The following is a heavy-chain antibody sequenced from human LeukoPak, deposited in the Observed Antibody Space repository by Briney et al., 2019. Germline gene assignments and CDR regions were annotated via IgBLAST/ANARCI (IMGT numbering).Heavy chain of an antibody. CDR3: ARVVGNTNFDS. V-gene: IGHV4-4*02. CDR2: IYHTGST. J-gene: IGHJ4*02. Sequence: GSLRLSCAASGLIFSDAWMTWVRQPPGKGLEWIGEIYHTGSTNYNPSLESRVTIPVDKSKSHFSLKVTSVTAADTAIYYCARVVGNTNFDSWGQGALVTVSS. D-gene: IGHD2-21*01. CDR1: GLIFSDAW.